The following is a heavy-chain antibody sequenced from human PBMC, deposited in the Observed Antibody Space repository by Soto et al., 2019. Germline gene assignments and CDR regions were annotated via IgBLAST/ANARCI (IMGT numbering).Heavy chain of an antibody. CDR3: AKSLYYYDSSPLDH. D-gene: IGHD3-22*01. V-gene: IGHV3-43D*04. CDR1: GFDFEDYA. Sequence: GGSLRLSCAAAGFDFEDYAMHWVRQVPGKGLEWVSLTNSDGTDSYYMDSVKGRFTISRDNAKSTLYLQMDRLRPEDTALYFCAKSLYYYDSSPLDHWGQGTLVTISS. CDR2: TNSDGTDS. J-gene: IGHJ4*02.